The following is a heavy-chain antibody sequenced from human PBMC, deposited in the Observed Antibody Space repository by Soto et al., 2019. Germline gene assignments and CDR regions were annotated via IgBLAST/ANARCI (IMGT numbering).Heavy chain of an antibody. D-gene: IGHD3-16*01. J-gene: IGHJ3*02. CDR1: GGSISTVGHY. Sequence: SETLSLTCSVSGGSISTVGHYWTWIRQPPGKGLEWIGSIYHTGSTYYSKSLRSRLTMSVDTSKNQFSLKLSSVTAADTAVYYCARGHLGNSDAFDIWGQGTMVT. V-gene: IGHV4-61*08. CDR2: IYHTGST. CDR3: ARGHLGNSDAFDI.